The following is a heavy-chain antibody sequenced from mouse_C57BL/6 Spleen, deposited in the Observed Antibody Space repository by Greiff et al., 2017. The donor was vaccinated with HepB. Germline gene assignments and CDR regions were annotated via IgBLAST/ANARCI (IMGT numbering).Heavy chain of an antibody. V-gene: IGHV1-82*01. J-gene: IGHJ4*01. CDR1: GYAFSSSW. Sequence: QVQLKESGPELVKPGASVKISCKASGYAFSSSWMNWVKQRPGKGLEWIGRIYPGDGDTNYNGKFKGKATLTADKSSSTAYMQLSSLTSEDSAVYCCAREIGYYGSRGDYYAMDYWGQGTSVTVSS. CDR2: IYPGDGDT. D-gene: IGHD1-1*01. CDR3: AREIGYYGSRGDYYAMDY.